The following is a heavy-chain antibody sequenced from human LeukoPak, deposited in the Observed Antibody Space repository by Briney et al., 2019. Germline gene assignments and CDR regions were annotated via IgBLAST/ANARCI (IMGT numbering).Heavy chain of an antibody. V-gene: IGHV4-34*01. J-gene: IGHJ4*02. CDR2: INHSGST. Sequence: SETLSLTCAVYGGSFSGYYWSWIRQPPGKGLEWIGEINHSGSTNYNPSLKSRVTISVDTSKNRFSLKLSSVTAADTAVYYCARVGASSTLDYWGQGTLVTVSS. CDR1: GGSFSGYY. D-gene: IGHD3-16*01. CDR3: ARVGASSTLDY.